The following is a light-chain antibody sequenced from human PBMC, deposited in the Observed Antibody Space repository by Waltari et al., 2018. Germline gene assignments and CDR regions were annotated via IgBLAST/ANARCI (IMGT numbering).Light chain of an antibody. CDR3: QTGGHGTWV. J-gene: IGLJ3*02. Sequence: QLVLTQSPSASASLGASVKLTCTLSSGHSSNIVAWHQQQPAKGPRFLMKVNSDGSHSKGDEIPDRFSGSSSGAWRDLTISTVQSEDEAVYYCQTGGHGTWVFGGGTKLTVL. CDR2: VNSDGSH. V-gene: IGLV4-69*02. CDR1: SGHSSNI.